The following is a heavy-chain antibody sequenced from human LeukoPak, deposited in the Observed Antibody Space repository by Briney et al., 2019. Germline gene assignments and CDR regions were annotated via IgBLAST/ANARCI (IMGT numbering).Heavy chain of an antibody. CDR1: GGSISSYY. Sequence: PSETLSLTCTVSGGSISSYYWSWIRQPAGKGLERIGRIYTSGSTNYNPSLKSRVTMSVDTSKNQFSLKLSSVTAADTAVYYCSRDGPSGSYDYWGQGTLVTVSS. V-gene: IGHV4-4*07. D-gene: IGHD1-26*01. J-gene: IGHJ4*02. CDR3: SRDGPSGSYDY. CDR2: IYTSGST.